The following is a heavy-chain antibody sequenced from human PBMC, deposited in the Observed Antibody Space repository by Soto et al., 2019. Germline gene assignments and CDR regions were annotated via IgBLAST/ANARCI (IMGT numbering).Heavy chain of an antibody. D-gene: IGHD3-22*01. Sequence: QVQLVESGGGVVQPGRSLRLSCAASGFTFNNYGFHWVRQAPGKGLEWVAVIWYDGSKEYYADSVKGRFTISRDNSKNPVYLQMNSLRAEDTAVYYCAKENDRHSRYSQFDYRGQGTLVTVSS. CDR1: GFTFNNYG. J-gene: IGHJ4*02. V-gene: IGHV3-33*06. CDR3: AKENDRHSRYSQFDY. CDR2: IWYDGSKE.